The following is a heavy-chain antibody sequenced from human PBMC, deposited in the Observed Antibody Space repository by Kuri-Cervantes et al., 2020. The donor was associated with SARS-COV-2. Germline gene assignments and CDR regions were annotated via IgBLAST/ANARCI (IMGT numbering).Heavy chain of an antibody. D-gene: IGHD2-8*01. Sequence: GESLKISCAASGFTFSSYWMSWVRQTPGKGLEWVAVISYDGNNKNCTASGKGRFTISRDNSRNTLYLQMRSLRTEDTAFYYCAKDRVGVLDSWGRGTLVTVSS. CDR3: AKDRVGVLDS. CDR2: ISYDGNNK. V-gene: IGHV3-30*18. CDR1: GFTFSSYW. J-gene: IGHJ4*02.